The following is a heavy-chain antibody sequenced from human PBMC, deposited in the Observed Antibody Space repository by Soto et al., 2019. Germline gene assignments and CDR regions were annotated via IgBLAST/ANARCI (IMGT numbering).Heavy chain of an antibody. Sequence: EVQLLESGGGLVQPGGSLRLSCAASGFIFSDYAMTWVRQAPGKGLEWVSDISGTGGNTYYADAVKGRFTISRDNSKNTLYLQMNSLRAEDTAVYYCAKDRNFWSGYYTSFDYWGQGTLVTVSS. J-gene: IGHJ4*02. V-gene: IGHV3-23*01. CDR2: ISGTGGNT. CDR1: GFIFSDYA. D-gene: IGHD3-3*01. CDR3: AKDRNFWSGYYTSFDY.